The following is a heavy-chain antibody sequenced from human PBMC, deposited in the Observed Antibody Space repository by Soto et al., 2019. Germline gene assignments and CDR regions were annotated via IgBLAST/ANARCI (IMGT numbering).Heavy chain of an antibody. CDR2: INPSGGGT. CDR1: GYTFSGYY. J-gene: IGHJ4*02. V-gene: IGHV1-2*04. CDR3: TRGSPTTTPFDY. Sequence: QVQLVQSGAEVKKPGASVKVSCKTSGYTFSGYYIHWVRQAPGQGLEWMGWINPSGGGTNYAQKFQGWVTMTRDTSISTALMEVTRLKSDDTAVYYCTRGSPTTTPFDYWGQGTLVTVSS. D-gene: IGHD4-17*01.